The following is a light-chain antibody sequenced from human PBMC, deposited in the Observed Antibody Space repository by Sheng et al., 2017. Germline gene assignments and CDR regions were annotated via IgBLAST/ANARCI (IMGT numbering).Light chain of an antibody. CDR1: SNDVGDYDL. V-gene: IGLV2-23*02. CDR2: EVD. Sequence: QSALAQPASVSGSPGQSITISCTGTSNDVGDYDLVSWYQQYPGKAPKLILYEVDKRPSGVSHRFSGSKSGNTASLSISGLQAEDEAEYYCCSHAGSSTYVFGSGTNVAVL. CDR3: CSHAGSSTYV. J-gene: IGLJ1*01.